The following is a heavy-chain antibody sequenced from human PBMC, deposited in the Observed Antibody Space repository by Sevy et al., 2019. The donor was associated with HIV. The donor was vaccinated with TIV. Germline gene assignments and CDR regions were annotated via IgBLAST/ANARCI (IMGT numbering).Heavy chain of an antibody. CDR1: GFTFSGYW. CDR3: AREGAGGFDY. V-gene: IGHV3-7*01. J-gene: IGHJ4*02. CDR2: IKQDGSKN. D-gene: IGHD2-15*01. Sequence: GGSLGLSCAASGFTFSGYWMSWVRQAPGKGLQWVANIKQDGSKNEFVDSVKGRFTISRDNPKNSLYLQMNSLRAEDTAVYYCAREGAGGFDYWGQGTLVTVSS.